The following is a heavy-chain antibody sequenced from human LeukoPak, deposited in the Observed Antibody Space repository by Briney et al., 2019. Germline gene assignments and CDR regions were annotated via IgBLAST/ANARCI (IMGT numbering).Heavy chain of an antibody. Sequence: QSGGSLRLSCAASGFTFSSSAMSWVRQAPGKGLEWVSAISNNGGYTYYADSVKGRFTISRDNSKNTLSLQMNSLRAEDTAVYYCAGGYSGYDPSYYYGMDVWGQGTTVTVSS. D-gene: IGHD5-12*01. CDR2: ISNNGGYT. CDR1: GFTFSSSA. V-gene: IGHV3-23*01. J-gene: IGHJ6*02. CDR3: AGGYSGYDPSYYYGMDV.